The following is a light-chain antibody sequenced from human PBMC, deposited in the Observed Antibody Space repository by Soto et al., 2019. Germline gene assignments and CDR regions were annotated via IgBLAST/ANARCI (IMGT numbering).Light chain of an antibody. J-gene: IGLJ2*01. V-gene: IGLV2-14*01. CDR1: SSDVGGYNY. CDR2: EVS. Sequence: QSVLTQPASVSGSPGQSITISCTGTSSDVGGYNYVSWYQQHTGKAPKLLIYEVSTRPSGVSNRFSGSKSGNTDSLTISGRQAEDEADYYCNSYTSSSTLVFGGGTKLTVL. CDR3: NSYTSSSTLV.